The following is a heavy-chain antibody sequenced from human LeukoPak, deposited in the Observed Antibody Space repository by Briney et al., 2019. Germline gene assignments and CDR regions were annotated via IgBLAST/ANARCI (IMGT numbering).Heavy chain of an antibody. V-gene: IGHV4-39*01. CDR3: ARRRIVGATYGY. CDR2: IYYSGST. CDR1: GGSISSSSYY. Sequence: SETLSLTCTVSGGSISSSSYYWGWIRQPPGKGLEWIGSIYYSGSTYYNPSLKSRVTISVDTSKNQFSLKLSSVTAADTAVYYCARRRIVGATYGYWGQGTLVTVSS. J-gene: IGHJ4*02. D-gene: IGHD1-26*01.